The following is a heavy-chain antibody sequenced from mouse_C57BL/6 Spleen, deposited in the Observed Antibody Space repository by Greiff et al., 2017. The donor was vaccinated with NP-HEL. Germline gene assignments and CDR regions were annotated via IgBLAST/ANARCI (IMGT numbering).Heavy chain of an antibody. CDR2: INPSSGYT. CDR3: AKDGTTVPDYYFDY. J-gene: IGHJ2*01. V-gene: IGHV1-4*01. Sequence: QVQLKESGAELARPGASVKMSCKASGYTFTSYTMHWVKQRPGQGLEWIGYINPSSGYTKYNQKFKDKATLTADKSSSTAYMQLSSLTSEDSAVYYCAKDGTTVPDYYFDYWGQGTTLTVSS. D-gene: IGHD1-1*01. CDR1: GYTFTSYT.